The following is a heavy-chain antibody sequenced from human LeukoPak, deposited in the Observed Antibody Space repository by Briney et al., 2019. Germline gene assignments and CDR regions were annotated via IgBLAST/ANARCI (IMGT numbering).Heavy chain of an antibody. CDR3: ARSYYYDSSSYYPPDY. V-gene: IGHV4-31*02. CDR2: IYYSGGT. CDR1: GDSIRSSNYY. D-gene: IGHD3-22*01. Sequence: SETLSLTCSVSGDSIRSSNYYWAWIRQPPGKGLEWIGYIYYSGGTYYNPSLKSRVTISVDTSKNQFSLKLSSVTAADTAVYYCARSYYYDSSSYYPPDYWGQGTLVTVSS. J-gene: IGHJ4*02.